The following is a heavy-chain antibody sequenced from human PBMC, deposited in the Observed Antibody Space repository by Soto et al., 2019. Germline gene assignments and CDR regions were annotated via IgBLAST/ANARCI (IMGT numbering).Heavy chain of an antibody. Sequence: EVQLLESGGDLVQPGGSLRLSCAASGFTFRAYAMSWVRQSRGKGVEWLSSITASSGNTKYADSVKGRFTVSRDNSNNSLYLQMNSLRAEDTAVYYCARPSMSSPGTDWGQGTLVTVSS. V-gene: IGHV3-23*01. CDR3: ARPSMSSPGTD. CDR1: GFTFRAYA. CDR2: ITASSGNT. D-gene: IGHD6-13*01. J-gene: IGHJ4*02.